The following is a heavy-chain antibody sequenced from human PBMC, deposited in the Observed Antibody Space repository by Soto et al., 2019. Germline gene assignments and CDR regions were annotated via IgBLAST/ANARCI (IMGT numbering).Heavy chain of an antibody. D-gene: IGHD1-26*01. J-gene: IGHJ4*02. CDR3: AKVSDSGSYDY. V-gene: IGHV4-59*01. CDR1: GGSISSYY. CDR2: IYYSGST. Sequence: PSETLSLTCTVSGGSISSYYWSWIRQPPGKGLEWIGYIYYSGSTNYNPSLKSRVTISVDTSKNQFSLKLSSVTAADTALYYCAKVSDSGSYDYWGQGTLVTVSS.